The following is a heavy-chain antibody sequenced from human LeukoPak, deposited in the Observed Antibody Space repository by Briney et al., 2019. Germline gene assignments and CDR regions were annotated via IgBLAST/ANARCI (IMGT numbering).Heavy chain of an antibody. CDR3: AKDLHWGFDY. V-gene: IGHV3-23*01. CDR1: GFTVSSNY. Sequence: GGSLRLSCAASGFTVSSNYMSWVRQAPGKGLEWVSALSGNGLKTYYADSVKGRFTISRDNFRTTLYLQMTSLRVEDTAMYYCAKDLHWGFDYWGQGVLVTVSS. J-gene: IGHJ4*02. D-gene: IGHD7-27*01. CDR2: LSGNGLKT.